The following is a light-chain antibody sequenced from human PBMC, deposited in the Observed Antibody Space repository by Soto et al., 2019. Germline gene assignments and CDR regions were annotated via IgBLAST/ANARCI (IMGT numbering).Light chain of an antibody. CDR2: SNN. Sequence: QLVLTQPPSASGTPGQRVTISCSGSSSNIGSNYVYWYQQLPGTAPKLLIYSNNQRPSGVPDRFSGSKSGTSASLAISGLRSEDQADYYCAAWDDSLSGQDVFGTGTKLTVL. J-gene: IGLJ1*01. V-gene: IGLV1-47*02. CDR3: AAWDDSLSGQDV. CDR1: SSNIGSNY.